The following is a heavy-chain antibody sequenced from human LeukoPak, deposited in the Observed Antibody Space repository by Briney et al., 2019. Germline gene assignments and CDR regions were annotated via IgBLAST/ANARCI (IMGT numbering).Heavy chain of an antibody. J-gene: IGHJ5*02. CDR3: AKDFIAVSTVTTGWFDP. CDR2: ISSSSSYI. CDR1: GFTFSSYS. V-gene: IGHV3-21*01. D-gene: IGHD4-17*01. Sequence: GGSLRLSCAASGFTFSSYSMNWVRQAPGKGLEWVSSISSSSSYIYYADSVKDRFTISRDNAKNSLYLQMNSLRAEDTAVYYCAKDFIAVSTVTTGWFDPWGQGTLVTVSS.